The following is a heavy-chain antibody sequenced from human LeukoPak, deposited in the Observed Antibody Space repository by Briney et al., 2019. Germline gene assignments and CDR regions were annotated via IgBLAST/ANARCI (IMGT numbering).Heavy chain of an antibody. CDR2: MNPNSGNT. V-gene: IGHV1-8*01. J-gene: IGHJ4*02. Sequence: GASVKVSCKASGYTFTSYDINWVRQATGRGLEWMGWMNPNSGNTGYAQKFQGRVTMTRNTSISTAYMELSSLRSEDTAVYYCARGCSSTSCFDYWGQGTLVTVSS. D-gene: IGHD2-2*01. CDR1: GYTFTSYD. CDR3: ARGCSSTSCFDY.